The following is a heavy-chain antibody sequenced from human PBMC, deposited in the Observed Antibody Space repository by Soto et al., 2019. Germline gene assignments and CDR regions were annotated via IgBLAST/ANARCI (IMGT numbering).Heavy chain of an antibody. D-gene: IGHD2-2*02. CDR3: VRLRYCSSTSCHRLDP. CDR1: GGSISSSGYY. CDR2: IYYSGST. Sequence: SETLSLTCTVSGGSISSSGYYWSWIRQHPGKGLEWIGHIYYSGSTYYNPSLKSRVTISVDTSKNQFSLKLSSVTAADTAVYYCVRLRYCSSTSCHRLDPWGQGTLVTVYS. V-gene: IGHV4-31*03. J-gene: IGHJ5*02.